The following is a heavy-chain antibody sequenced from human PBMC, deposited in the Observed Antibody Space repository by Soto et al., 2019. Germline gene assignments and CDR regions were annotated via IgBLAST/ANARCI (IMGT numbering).Heavy chain of an antibody. CDR1: GFSLSTSGVG. J-gene: IGHJ3*02. V-gene: IGHV2-5*02. Sequence: SGPTLVNPTQTLTLTCTFSGFSLSTSGVGVGWIRQPPGKALEWLALIYWDDDKRYSPSLKSRLTITKDTSKNQVVLTMTNMDHVDTATYYCAHSLEASSDWGAGGVHAFDIWGQGTMVTVSS. CDR3: AHSLEASSDWGAGGVHAFDI. D-gene: IGHD2-21*02. CDR2: IYWDDDK.